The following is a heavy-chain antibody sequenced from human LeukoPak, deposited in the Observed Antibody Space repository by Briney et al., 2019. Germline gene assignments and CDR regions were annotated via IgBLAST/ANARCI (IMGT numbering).Heavy chain of an antibody. J-gene: IGHJ4*02. CDR3: ARPGIVGATYYFDY. Sequence: SETLSLTCTVSGGSISSYYWSWIRQPAGKGLEWIGRIYTSGSTNYNPSLKSRVTMSVDTSKNQFSLKLSSVTAADTAVYYCARPGIVGATYYFDYWGQGTLVTVSS. V-gene: IGHV4-4*07. D-gene: IGHD1-26*01. CDR2: IYTSGST. CDR1: GGSISSYY.